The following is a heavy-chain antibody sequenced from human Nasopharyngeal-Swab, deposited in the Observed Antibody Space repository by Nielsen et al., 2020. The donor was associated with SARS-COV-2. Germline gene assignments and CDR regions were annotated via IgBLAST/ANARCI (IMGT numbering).Heavy chain of an antibody. CDR1: GGTFSSYA. CDR3: ARNDIAVAGTAWFDP. Sequence: SVKVSCKASGGTFSSYAISWVRQAPGQGLEWMGRIIPILGIANYAQKFQGRVTITADKSTSTAYMELSSLRSEDTAVNYCARNDIAVAGTAWFDPWGQGTLVTVSS. V-gene: IGHV1-69*04. CDR2: IIPILGIA. D-gene: IGHD6-19*01. J-gene: IGHJ5*02.